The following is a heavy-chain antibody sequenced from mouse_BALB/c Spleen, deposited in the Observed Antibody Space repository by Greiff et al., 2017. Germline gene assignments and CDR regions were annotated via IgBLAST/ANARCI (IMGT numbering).Heavy chain of an antibody. V-gene: IGHV1-74*01. CDR1: GYSFTSYW. CDR3: APYYYGSSYIDY. Sequence: VQLQQPGAELVRPGASVKLSCKASGYSFTSYWMNWVKQRPGQGLEWIGMIHPSESETRLNQKFKDKATLTVDKSSSTAYMQLSSPTSEDSAVYYCAPYYYGSSYIDYWGQGTTLTVSS. CDR2: IHPSESET. D-gene: IGHD1-1*01. J-gene: IGHJ2*01.